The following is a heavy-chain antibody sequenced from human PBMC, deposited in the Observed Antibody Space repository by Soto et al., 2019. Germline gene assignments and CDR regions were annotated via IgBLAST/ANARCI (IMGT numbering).Heavy chain of an antibody. CDR3: ARVRCSSGWYGCLSYFDL. CDR1: GGTFSSYA. D-gene: IGHD6-19*01. Sequence: QVQLVQSGAEVKKPGSSVKVSCKASGGTFSSYAISWVRQAPGQGLEWMGGIIPIFGTANYARKFQGRVTITADESTSTAYMELSSLRSEDTAVYYCARVRCSSGWYGCLSYFDLWGRGTLVTVSS. V-gene: IGHV1-69*12. J-gene: IGHJ2*01. CDR2: IIPIFGTA.